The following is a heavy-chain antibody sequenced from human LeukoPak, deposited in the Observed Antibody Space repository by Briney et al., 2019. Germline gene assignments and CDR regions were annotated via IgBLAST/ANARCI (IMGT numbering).Heavy chain of an antibody. CDR2: IYSGGST. CDR3: ARDPTASGGRVVVVGPHFDY. J-gene: IGHJ4*02. CDR1: GFIVSSNY. V-gene: IGHV3-53*01. D-gene: IGHD3-22*01. Sequence: PGGSLRLSCAASGFIVSSNYMSWVRQAPGKGLEWVSVIYSGGSTYYADSVKGRFTISRDNAKNSLYLQMSSLRAEDTAVYYCARDPTASGGRVVVVGPHFDYWGQGTLVTVSS.